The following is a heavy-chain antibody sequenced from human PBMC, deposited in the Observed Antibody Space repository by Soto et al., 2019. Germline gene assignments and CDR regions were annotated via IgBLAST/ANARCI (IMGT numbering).Heavy chain of an antibody. J-gene: IGHJ5*02. Sequence: SETLSFTCTVSGGSISTYYWSWIRQPPGKRLEWIGYVHYSGTTIYNPSLKSRVTISLDTSKNQFSLKLSSVTAADTAVYYCARDRWFDPWGQGTLVTVS. CDR3: ARDRWFDP. V-gene: IGHV4-59*01. CDR2: VHYSGTT. CDR1: GGSISTYY.